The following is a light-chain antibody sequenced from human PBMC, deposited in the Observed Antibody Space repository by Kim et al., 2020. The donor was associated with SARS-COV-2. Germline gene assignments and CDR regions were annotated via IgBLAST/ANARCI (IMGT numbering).Light chain of an antibody. CDR1: KLGDKY. V-gene: IGLV3-1*01. Sequence: SYELTQPPSVSVSPGQTASITCSGDKLGDKYACWYQQKPGQSPVLVIYQDSKRPSGIPERFSGSNSGNTATLTISGTQAMDEADYYCQAWDSSTPGVFGG. CDR2: QDS. CDR3: QAWDSSTPGV. J-gene: IGLJ3*02.